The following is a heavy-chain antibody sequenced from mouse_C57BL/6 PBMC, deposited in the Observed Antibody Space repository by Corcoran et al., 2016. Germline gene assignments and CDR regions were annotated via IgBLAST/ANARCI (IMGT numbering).Heavy chain of an antibody. CDR1: GYTFTTYG. Sequence: QIQLVQYGPELKKPGETVEISCKDSGYTFTTYGMSWVKQAPGKGLKWMGWINTYSGVPTYADDFKGRFAFSLETSASTAYLQINNLKNEDTATYFCSRAGVYYGNQFAYWGQGTLVTVSA. CDR3: SRAGVYYGNQFAY. V-gene: IGHV9-3*01. D-gene: IGHD2-1*01. J-gene: IGHJ3*01. CDR2: INTYSGVP.